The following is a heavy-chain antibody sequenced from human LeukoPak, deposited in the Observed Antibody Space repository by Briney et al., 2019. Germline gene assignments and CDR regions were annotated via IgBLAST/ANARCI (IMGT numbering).Heavy chain of an antibody. CDR2: IVPMFGIP. CDR3: AIMGGSTTRAVDY. J-gene: IGHJ4*02. CDR1: GGTFNYYT. Sequence: SVKVSCKASGGTFNYYTINWVRQAPGQGLEWMGRIVPMFGIPDYAQKFQGRVTLPADKSPSTAYMELSSLRSEDTAMYYCAIMGGSTTRAVDYWAQGTLVTVSS. D-gene: IGHD2-8*01. V-gene: IGHV1-69*02.